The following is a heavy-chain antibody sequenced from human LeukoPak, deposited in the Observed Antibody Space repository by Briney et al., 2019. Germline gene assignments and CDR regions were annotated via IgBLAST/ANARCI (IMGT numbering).Heavy chain of an antibody. Sequence: ASVKVSCKASGGIFSSYAISWVRQAPGQGLEWVGRIIPILGIANYAQKFQGRVTITADKSTSTAYMELSSLRSEDTAVYYCARVTAAAGTARTDYWGQGTLVTVSS. CDR3: ARVTAAAGTARTDY. CDR2: IIPILGIA. CDR1: GGIFSSYA. J-gene: IGHJ4*02. V-gene: IGHV1-69*04. D-gene: IGHD6-13*01.